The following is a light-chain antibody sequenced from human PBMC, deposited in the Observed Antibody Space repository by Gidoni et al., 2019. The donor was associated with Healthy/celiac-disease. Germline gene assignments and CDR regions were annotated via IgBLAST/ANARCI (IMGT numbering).Light chain of an antibody. CDR3: QQYYSTPRGT. Sequence: DIVMAQTPDSLAVYLGERATINCKSSQSVLYSSNNNNYLAWYQQKPGQPPKLLIYWASTRESGVPDRFSGSGSGTDFTLTISSLQAEDVAVYYCQQYYSTPRGTFGQGTKLEIK. CDR2: WAS. CDR1: QSVLYSSNNNNY. J-gene: IGKJ2*01. V-gene: IGKV4-1*01.